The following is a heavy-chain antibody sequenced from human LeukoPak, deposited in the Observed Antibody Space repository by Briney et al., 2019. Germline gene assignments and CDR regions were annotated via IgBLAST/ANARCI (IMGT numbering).Heavy chain of an antibody. D-gene: IGHD3-10*01. CDR2: ISGSGGST. CDR1: GFTFSNYG. Sequence: GGSLRLSCAAAGFTFSNYGMSWVRQAPGKGLEWVSAISGSGGSTYYADSVKGRFTISRDNSKNTLYLQMNSLRAEDTAVYYCARTAKPGETYYYGSGMGYWGQGTLVTVSS. J-gene: IGHJ4*02. V-gene: IGHV3-23*01. CDR3: ARTAKPGETYYYGSGMGY.